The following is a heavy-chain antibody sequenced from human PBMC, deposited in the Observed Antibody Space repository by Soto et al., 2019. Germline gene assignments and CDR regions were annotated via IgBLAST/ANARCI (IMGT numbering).Heavy chain of an antibody. CDR1: GGSISSYY. D-gene: IGHD3-10*01. CDR3: ASAYGSGSYYSWFDP. CDR2: IYYTGST. Sequence: SETLSLTCTVSGGSISSYYWNWIRQPPGKGLEWIGYIYYTGSTNYNPSLTSRVTISVDTSKNQFSLKLSSVTAADTAVYYCASAYGSGSYYSWFDPWGHGTLVTAPQ. J-gene: IGHJ5*02. V-gene: IGHV4-59*08.